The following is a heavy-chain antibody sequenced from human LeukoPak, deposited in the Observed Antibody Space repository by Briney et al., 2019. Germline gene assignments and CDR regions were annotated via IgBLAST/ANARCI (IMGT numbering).Heavy chain of an antibody. CDR3: AARDGYNPFDY. V-gene: IGHV3-53*01. Sequence: GGSLRLSCAASGFTVSSNYMSWVRQAPGKGLEWVSVICSGGSTYYADSVKGRFTISRDNSKNTLYLQMNSLRAEDTAVYYCAARDGYNPFDYWGQGTLVTVSS. J-gene: IGHJ4*02. CDR2: ICSGGST. D-gene: IGHD5-24*01. CDR1: GFTVSSNY.